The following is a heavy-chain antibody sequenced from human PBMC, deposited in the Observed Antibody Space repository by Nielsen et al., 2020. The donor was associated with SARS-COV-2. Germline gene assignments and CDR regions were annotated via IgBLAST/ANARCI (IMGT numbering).Heavy chain of an antibody. Sequence: GESLKISCAASGFTFSSYDMHWVRQATGKGLVWVSRINSDGSSTSYADSVKGRFTISRDNAKNSLYLQMNSLRDEDTAVYYCARDMADSSSWYYYYYGMDVWGQGTTVTVSS. CDR2: INSDGSST. CDR1: GFTFSSYD. D-gene: IGHD6-13*01. CDR3: ARDMADSSSWYYYYYGMDV. V-gene: IGHV3-74*01. J-gene: IGHJ6*02.